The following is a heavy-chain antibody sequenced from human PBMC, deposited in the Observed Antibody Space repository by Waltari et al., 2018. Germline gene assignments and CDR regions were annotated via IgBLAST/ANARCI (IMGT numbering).Heavy chain of an antibody. V-gene: IGHV4-38-2*02. CDR1: GYSFSSGYY. CDR3: AGDMLVFDY. Sequence: QVQLQESGPGLVKPSETQSPTCAVSGYSFSSGYYWGWIRQPTGKGLEWLGSVHHFGSTFYNPSLKGRVTISVDTSKNQFSLKLSSVTAADTAVYYCAGDMLVFDYWGQGTLVTVSS. CDR2: VHHFGST. J-gene: IGHJ4*02. D-gene: IGHD3-10*02.